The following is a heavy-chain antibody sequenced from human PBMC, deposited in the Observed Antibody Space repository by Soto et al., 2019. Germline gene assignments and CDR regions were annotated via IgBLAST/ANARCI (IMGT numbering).Heavy chain of an antibody. V-gene: IGHV4-4*01. Sequence: QVQLQESGPGLVKPSGTLSLTCAVSGDSISSDKWWSWVRQPPGKGLEWIGEIYHSGRTNCNPSLKSRVTISVEKSKNQFSPELSSMTAADTAVYCCARGGDWKFDYWGQGSLVTVSS. CDR3: ARGGDWKFDY. D-gene: IGHD2-21*02. J-gene: IGHJ4*02. CDR2: IYHSGRT. CDR1: GDSISSDKW.